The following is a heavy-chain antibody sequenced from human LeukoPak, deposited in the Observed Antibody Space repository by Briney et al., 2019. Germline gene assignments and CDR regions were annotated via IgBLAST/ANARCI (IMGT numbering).Heavy chain of an antibody. D-gene: IGHD3-10*01. Sequence: GGSLRLSCAASGFTFSNFWMHWVRQAPGKGLEWVAVISYDGSNKYYADSVKGRFTISRDNSKNTLYLQMNSLRAEDTAVYYCARDRGSWFGELSYYFDYWGQGTLVTVSS. CDR3: ARDRGSWFGELSYYFDY. CDR2: ISYDGSNK. CDR1: GFTFSNFW. V-gene: IGHV3-30*03. J-gene: IGHJ4*02.